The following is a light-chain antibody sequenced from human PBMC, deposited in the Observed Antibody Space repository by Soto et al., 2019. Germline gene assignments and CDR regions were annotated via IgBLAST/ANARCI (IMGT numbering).Light chain of an antibody. CDR1: QTISSW. J-gene: IGKJ1*01. V-gene: IGKV1-5*03. CDR3: QHYNSYLEA. CDR2: KAS. Sequence: IQLTKSPSTLSGYVGDRVTITCRASQTISSWLAWYQQKPGKAPKLLIYKASTLKGGVPSRFSGSGSGTEFTLTISSLQPDDFATYYCQHYNSYLEAFGQGTKVDI.